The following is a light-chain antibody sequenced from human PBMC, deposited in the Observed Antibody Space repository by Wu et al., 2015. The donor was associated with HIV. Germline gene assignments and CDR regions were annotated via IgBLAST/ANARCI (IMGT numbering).Light chain of an antibody. J-gene: IGKJ4*01. CDR3: QQYGSSSMT. CDR1: QSISNN. CDR2: GAS. V-gene: IGKV3-20*01. Sequence: EIVMTQSPATLSVSPGERATLSCRASQSISNNLAWYQQKPGQAPRLLIYGASSRATGIPDRFSGSGSGTDFTLTISRLEPEDFAVYYCQQYGSSSMTFGGGTKVEIK.